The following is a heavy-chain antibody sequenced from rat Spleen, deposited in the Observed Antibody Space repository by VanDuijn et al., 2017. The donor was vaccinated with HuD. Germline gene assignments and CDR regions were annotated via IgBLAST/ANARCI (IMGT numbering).Heavy chain of an antibody. CDR3: AKRGNSGYFDY. D-gene: IGHD4-4*01. CDR2: IIYDGSRT. J-gene: IGHJ2*01. V-gene: IGHV5S10*01. CDR1: GFTFSAYN. Sequence: EVQLVESGGGLVQPGRSLKLSCAASGFTFSAYNMAWVRQAPKKGLEWVATIIYDGSRTYFRDSVKGRFTISRDNAKSTLYLQMDSLRSEDTATYYCAKRGNSGYFDYWGQGVMVTVSS.